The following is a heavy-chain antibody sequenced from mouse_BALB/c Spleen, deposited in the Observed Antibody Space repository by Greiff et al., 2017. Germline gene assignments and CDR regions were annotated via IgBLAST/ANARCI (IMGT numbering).Heavy chain of an antibody. D-gene: IGHD2-4*01. CDR3: ARSMITPWFAY. Sequence: DVQLQESGPGLVKPSQSLSLTCTVTGYSITSDYAWNWIRQFPGNKLEWMGYISYSGSTSYNPSLKSRISITRDTSKNQFFLQLNSVTTEDTATYYCARSMITPWFAYWGQGTLVTVSA. J-gene: IGHJ3*01. CDR1: GYSITSDYA. CDR2: ISYSGST. V-gene: IGHV3-2*02.